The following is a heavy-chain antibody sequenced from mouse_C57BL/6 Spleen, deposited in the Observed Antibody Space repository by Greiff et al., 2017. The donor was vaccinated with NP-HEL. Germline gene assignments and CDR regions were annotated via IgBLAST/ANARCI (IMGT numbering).Heavy chain of an antibody. Sequence: QVQLQQSGPELVKPGASVKISCKASGYAFSSSWMNWVKQRPGKGLEWIGRIYPGDGDTNYNGKFKGKATLTADKSSSTAYMQLSSLTAEDSAVYFCARVSYEYDEGYAMDYWGQGTSVTVSS. CDR2: IYPGDGDT. J-gene: IGHJ4*01. D-gene: IGHD2-4*01. CDR3: ARVSYEYDEGYAMDY. V-gene: IGHV1-82*01. CDR1: GYAFSSSW.